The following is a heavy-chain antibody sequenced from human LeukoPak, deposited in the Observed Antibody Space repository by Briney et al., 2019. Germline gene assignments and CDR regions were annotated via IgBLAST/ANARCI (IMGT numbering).Heavy chain of an antibody. J-gene: IGHJ3*02. Sequence: GGSLRLSCAASGFTFSSYAMSWVRQAPGKGLEWVSAISGSGGSTYYADSVKGRFTISRDNSKNTLYLQMNSLRAEDTAVYYCAKGRNTIFGVVIRDAFDIWGQGTMVTVSS. CDR2: ISGSGGST. D-gene: IGHD3-3*01. V-gene: IGHV3-23*01. CDR3: AKGRNTIFGVVIRDAFDI. CDR1: GFTFSSYA.